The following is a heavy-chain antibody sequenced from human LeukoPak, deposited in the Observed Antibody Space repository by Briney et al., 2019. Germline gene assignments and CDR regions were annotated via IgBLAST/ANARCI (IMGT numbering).Heavy chain of an antibody. CDR1: GYTFTIYG. CDR2: ISAYNGNT. J-gene: IGHJ4*02. V-gene: IGHV1-18*01. D-gene: IGHD3-22*01. CDR3: ARDTNYYDRSGYPDY. Sequence: VKVSCKASGYTFTIYGISWVRQAPGQGLEWMGWISAYNGNTNYAQKLQGRVTMTTDTSTSTAFMELWSLRSDDTAVYYCARDTNYYDRSGYPDYWGQGTLVTVSS.